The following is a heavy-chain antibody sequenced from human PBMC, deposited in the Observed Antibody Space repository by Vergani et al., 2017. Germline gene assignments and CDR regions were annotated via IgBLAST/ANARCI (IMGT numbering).Heavy chain of an antibody. CDR1: GYTFTSYA. CDR2: INTNTGNP. CDR3: ARGRRGSGTLPYYYYYGMDV. D-gene: IGHD3-10*01. J-gene: IGHJ6*02. Sequence: QVQLVQSGAEVKKPGSSVKVSCKASGYTFTSYAMNWVRQAPGQGLEWMGWINTNTGNPTYAQGFTGRFVFSLDTSVSTGYLQISSLKAEDTAVYYCARGRRGSGTLPYYYYYGMDVWGQGTTVTVSS. V-gene: IGHV7-4-1*02.